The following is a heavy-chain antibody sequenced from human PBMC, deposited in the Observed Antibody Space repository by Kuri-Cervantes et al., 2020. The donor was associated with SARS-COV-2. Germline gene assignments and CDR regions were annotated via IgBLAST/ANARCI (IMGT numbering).Heavy chain of an antibody. CDR1: GSSISSYY. V-gene: IGHV4-59*08. Sequence: GSLRLSCTVSGSSISSYYWSWIRQPPGKGLEWIGYIYYSGSTNYNPSLKSRVTISVDTSKNQFSLKLSSVTAADTAVYYCARQMMSSITIFGVVITRNWFDPWGQGTLVTVSS. CDR2: IYYSGST. CDR3: ARQMMSSITIFGVVITRNWFDP. J-gene: IGHJ5*02. D-gene: IGHD3-3*01.